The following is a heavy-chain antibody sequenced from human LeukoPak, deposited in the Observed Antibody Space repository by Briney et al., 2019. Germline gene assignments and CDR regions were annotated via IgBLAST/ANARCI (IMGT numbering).Heavy chain of an antibody. J-gene: IGHJ2*01. Sequence: GGSLRLSCAASGFTFSSYGMHWVRQAPGKGLEWVAFIRYDGSNKYYADSVKGRFTISRDNSKNTLYLQMNSLRAEDTAVYYCAKDYSSGWYVRYFDLWGRGTLVTVSS. CDR1: GFTFSSYG. D-gene: IGHD6-19*01. V-gene: IGHV3-30*02. CDR2: IRYDGSNK. CDR3: AKDYSSGWYVRYFDL.